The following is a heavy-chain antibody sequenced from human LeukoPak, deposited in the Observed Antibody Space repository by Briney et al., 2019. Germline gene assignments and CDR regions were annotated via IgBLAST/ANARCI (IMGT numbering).Heavy chain of an antibody. Sequence: GGSPRVSRAQPLDSLSTSAMSSVRQKLGKRLGWVSYVIIGGSTIYYADSVKGRFTISRDNTKYSLYLQMNSLRAKDTAVYYCARDYHPPWVPAAAYGNDAFDIWGQGTMVTVSS. CDR2: VIIGGSTI. CDR3: ARDYHPPWVPAAAYGNDAFDI. D-gene: IGHD2-2*01. CDR1: DSLSTSA. J-gene: IGHJ3*02. V-gene: IGHV3-48*03.